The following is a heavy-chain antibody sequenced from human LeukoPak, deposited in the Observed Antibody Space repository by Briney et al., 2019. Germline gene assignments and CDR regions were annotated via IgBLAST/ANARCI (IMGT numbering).Heavy chain of an antibody. CDR1: GFAFSNYA. D-gene: IGHD1-7*01. Sequence: GRSLRLSCAASGFAFSNYALHWVRQAAGKGLEWVAFISDDGSNQYYADSVKGRFTISRDNAKNSLYLQMNSLRAEDTAVYYCARKNYGGYFDYWGQGTLVTVSS. J-gene: IGHJ4*02. CDR3: ARKNYGGYFDY. CDR2: ISDDGSNQ. V-gene: IGHV3-30-3*01.